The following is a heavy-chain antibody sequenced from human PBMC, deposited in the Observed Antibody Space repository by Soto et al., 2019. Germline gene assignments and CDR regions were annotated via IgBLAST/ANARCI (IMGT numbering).Heavy chain of an antibody. J-gene: IGHJ4*02. V-gene: IGHV4-31*03. CDR3: ARTRGYNYVNRDSLDY. CDR2: IYYSGTT. Sequence: PSETLSLTCTVSGGSISSGGYFWTWIRQHPGKGLEWIGFIYYSGTTYYTPSLKSRLTISVDTSNNQFSLKLTFVTAADTAVFFCARTRGYNYVNRDSLDYWGQGTLVTVSS. D-gene: IGHD5-18*01. CDR1: GGSISSGGYF.